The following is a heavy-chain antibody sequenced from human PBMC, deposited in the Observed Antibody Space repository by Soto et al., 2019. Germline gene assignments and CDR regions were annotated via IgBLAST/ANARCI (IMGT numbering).Heavy chain of an antibody. J-gene: IGHJ6*02. D-gene: IGHD2-2*01. Sequence: SETLSLTCAVYGGSFSGYYWSWIRQLPGKGLEWIGEINHSGSTNYNPSLKSRVTISVDTSKNQFSLKLSSVTAADTAVYYCARGRGDIVVVPAAMVYYYYYGMDVWGQETTVTVSS. V-gene: IGHV4-34*01. CDR3: ARGRGDIVVVPAAMVYYYYYGMDV. CDR2: INHSGST. CDR1: GGSFSGYY.